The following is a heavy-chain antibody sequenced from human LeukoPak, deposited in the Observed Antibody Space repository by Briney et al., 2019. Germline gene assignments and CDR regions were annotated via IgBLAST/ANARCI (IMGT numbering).Heavy chain of an antibody. CDR2: INPNSGGT. Sequence: ASVKVSCKASEFSFTDYYIHWVRQAPGQRLEWMGWINPNSGGTKYAQQFQGRVTMTRDTSIRTFYMELSRLTSDDTAVYYCARGPRTGDFDYWGRGTLVTVSS. CDR3: ARGPRTGDFDY. V-gene: IGHV1-2*02. CDR1: EFSFTDYY. J-gene: IGHJ4*02. D-gene: IGHD7-27*01.